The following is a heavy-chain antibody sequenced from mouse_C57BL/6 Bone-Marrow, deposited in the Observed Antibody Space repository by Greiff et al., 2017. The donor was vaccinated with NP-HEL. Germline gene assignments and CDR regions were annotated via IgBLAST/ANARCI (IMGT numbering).Heavy chain of an antibody. CDR2: IDPETGGT. CDR1: GYTFTDYE. Sequence: VKLVESGAELVRPGASVTLSCKASGYTFTDYEMHWVKQTPVHGLEWIGAIDPETGGTAYNQKFKGKAILTADKSSSTAYMELRSLTSEDSAVYYCTTGSSSCDYWGQGTTLTVSS. D-gene: IGHD1-1*01. CDR3: TTGSSSCDY. V-gene: IGHV1-15*01. J-gene: IGHJ2*01.